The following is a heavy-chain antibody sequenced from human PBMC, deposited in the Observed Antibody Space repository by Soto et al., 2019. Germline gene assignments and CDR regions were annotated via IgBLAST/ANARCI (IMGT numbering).Heavy chain of an antibody. CDR2: ISYDGSNK. Sequence: PGGSLRLSCAASGFTFSSYGMHWVRQAPGKGLEWVAVISYDGSNKYYADSVKGRFTISRDNSKNTLYLQMNSLRAEDTALYYCARPHSSSTITGYYYYGLDVWGQGTTVTVSS. CDR1: GFTFSSYG. J-gene: IGHJ6*02. V-gene: IGHV3-30*03. CDR3: ARPHSSSTITGYYYYGLDV. D-gene: IGHD5-12*01.